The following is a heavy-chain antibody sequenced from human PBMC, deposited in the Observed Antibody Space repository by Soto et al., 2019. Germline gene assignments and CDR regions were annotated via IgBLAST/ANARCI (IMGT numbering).Heavy chain of an antibody. V-gene: IGHV4-31*03. CDR2: IYYSGST. CDR1: GGSISSGGYY. CDR3: AREALVRGVIYMDV. J-gene: IGHJ6*03. D-gene: IGHD3-10*01. Sequence: SETLSLTCTVSGGSISSGGYYWSWIRQHPGKGLEWIGYIYYSGSTYYNPSLKSRVTISVDTSKNQFSLKLSSVTAADTAVYYCAREALVRGVIYMDVWGKGTTVTVSS.